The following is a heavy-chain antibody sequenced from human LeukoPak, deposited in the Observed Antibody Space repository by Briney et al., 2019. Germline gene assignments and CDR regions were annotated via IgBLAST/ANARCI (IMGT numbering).Heavy chain of an antibody. CDR1: GFTFSSYA. D-gene: IGHD2-2*01. CDR3: ASGGGFRSSTFDCSSTSCPLDY. Sequence: PGGPLRLSCTASGFTFSSYAMSWVRQAPGKGLEWVSGIRRSGNSTYYADSGKGRFTISRDNAKNSLYLQMNSLRVEDTATYFCASGGGFRSSTFDCSSTSCPLDYWGQGALVTVTS. CDR2: IRRSGNST. J-gene: IGHJ4*02. V-gene: IGHV3-23*01.